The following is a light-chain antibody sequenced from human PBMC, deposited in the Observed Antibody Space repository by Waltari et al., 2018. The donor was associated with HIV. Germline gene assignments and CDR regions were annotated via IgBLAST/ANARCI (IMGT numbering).Light chain of an antibody. CDR2: GVT. V-gene: IGLV2-11*01. Sequence: QSALTQPRSVSGSPGQSVTISCSGTSRDSDVSYHVSWYQQHPGKAPQISIYGVTKRPAGVPDRFSGSKSGNTASLTISGLQAEDEADYYCCSYAGSKTHNVAFGGGTRLTVL. CDR1: SRDSDVSYH. J-gene: IGLJ2*01. CDR3: CSYAGSKTHNVA.